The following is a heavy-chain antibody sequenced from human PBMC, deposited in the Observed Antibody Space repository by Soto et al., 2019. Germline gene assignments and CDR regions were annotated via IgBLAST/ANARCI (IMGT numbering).Heavy chain of an antibody. Sequence: QVQLVQSEAEVKKPGASVKVSCKASGYTFTSYGISWVRQAPGQGLEWMGWISAYNGNTNYAQKLQGRVTMTTDTSTSTAYMELRSLRSDDTAVYYCARDSLQQQLVPDAFDIWGQGTMVTVSS. J-gene: IGHJ3*02. D-gene: IGHD6-13*01. CDR3: ARDSLQQQLVPDAFDI. V-gene: IGHV1-18*01. CDR1: GYTFTSYG. CDR2: ISAYNGNT.